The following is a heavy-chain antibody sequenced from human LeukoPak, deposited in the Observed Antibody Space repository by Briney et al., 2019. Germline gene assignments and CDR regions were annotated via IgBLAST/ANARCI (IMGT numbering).Heavy chain of an antibody. D-gene: IGHD3-22*01. CDR3: ARDLTDDYYDSSGYSY. Sequence: GASVTVSCKASGYTFTGYYMHWVRQAPGQGLEWMGWINPNSGGTNYAQKFQGRVTMTRDTSISTAYMELSRLRSDDTAVYYCARDLTDDYYDSSGYSYWGQGTLVTVSS. J-gene: IGHJ4*02. CDR2: INPNSGGT. CDR1: GYTFTGYY. V-gene: IGHV1-2*02.